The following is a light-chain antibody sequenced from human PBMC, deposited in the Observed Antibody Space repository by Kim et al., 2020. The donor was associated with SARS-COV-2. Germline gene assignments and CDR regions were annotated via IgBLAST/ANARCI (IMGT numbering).Light chain of an antibody. CDR1: QSGTSD. V-gene: IGKV3-11*01. J-gene: IGKJ5*01. CDR3: QQRHAWPVT. CDR2: DAS. Sequence: LSPGERATLSCRASQSGTSDLAWYQQKSGQAPRLLIYDASNRATGVPARFSGSGSGTDFSLTISSLEPEDFAVYYCQQRHAWPVTFGQGTRLEIK.